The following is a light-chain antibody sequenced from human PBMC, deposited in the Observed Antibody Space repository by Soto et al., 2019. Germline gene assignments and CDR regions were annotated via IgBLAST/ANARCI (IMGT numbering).Light chain of an antibody. J-gene: IGKJ5*01. V-gene: IGKV1-39*01. CDR1: QTIRSH. Sequence: DIQMTQFPLSLSASVGDRVTITCRASQTIRSHLNWYQQKPGEAPKIVIYATSTLRSGVPSRFNGSVSGTDFSLTISTLQPEDSATYYCQQTYSTPITFGQGTRLEIK. CDR2: ATS. CDR3: QQTYSTPIT.